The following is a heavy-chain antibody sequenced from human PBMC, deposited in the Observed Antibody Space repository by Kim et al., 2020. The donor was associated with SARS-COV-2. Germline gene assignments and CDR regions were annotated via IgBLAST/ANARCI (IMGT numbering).Heavy chain of an antibody. D-gene: IGHD7-27*01. Sequence: SETLSLTCTVSGGSISSYYWSWIRQPPGKGLEWIGYIYYSGSTNYNPSLKSRVTISVDTSKNQFSLKLSSVTAADTAVYYCASGAYLTAAFDIWGQGTMVTVSS. V-gene: IGHV4-59*13. J-gene: IGHJ3*02. CDR1: GGSISSYY. CDR3: ASGAYLTAAFDI. CDR2: IYYSGST.